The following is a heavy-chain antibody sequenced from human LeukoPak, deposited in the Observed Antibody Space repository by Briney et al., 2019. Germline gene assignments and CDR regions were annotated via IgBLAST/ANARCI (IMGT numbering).Heavy chain of an antibody. CDR3: TTDSGAY. J-gene: IGHJ4*02. CDR2: VKRIIDGETT. CDR1: GFTFSNAW. D-gene: IGHD3-10*01. V-gene: IGHV3-15*01. Sequence: GGSLRLSCTAYGFTFSNAWMTWVRQAPGKGLEWVGRVKRIIDGETTQYAAPVKGRFVISRDDSKTTVYLQMNSLKTEDTAMYYCTTDSGAYWGQGSLVTVSS.